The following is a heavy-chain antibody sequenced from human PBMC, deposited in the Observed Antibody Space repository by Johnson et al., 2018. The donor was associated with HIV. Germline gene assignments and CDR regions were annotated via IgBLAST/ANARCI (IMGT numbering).Heavy chain of an antibody. CDR2: IRFDGNNK. J-gene: IGHJ3*01. CDR1: GFTFSSYG. Sequence: QVLLVESGGGVVQPGGSLRLSCAASGFTFSSYGMHWVRQAPGKGLEWGSFIRFDGNNKYYADSVTGRCPISRENSKKTLNLTRSSLRGDDTAIYYCAKVIALAGRPDAFDVWGRGTVVTVSS. D-gene: IGHD6-19*01. V-gene: IGHV3-30*02. CDR3: AKVIALAGRPDAFDV.